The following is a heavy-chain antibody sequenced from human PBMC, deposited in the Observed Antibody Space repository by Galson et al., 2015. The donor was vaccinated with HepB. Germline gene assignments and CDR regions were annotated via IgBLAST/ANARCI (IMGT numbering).Heavy chain of an antibody. J-gene: IGHJ5*02. D-gene: IGHD2-8*01. Sequence: TLSLTCTVSGGSISSGGYYWSWIRQHPGKGLEWIGYIYYSGSTYYNPSLKSRVTISVDTSKDQFSLKLSSVTAADTAVYYCARGDVLMVPMLRWFDPWGQGTLVTVSS. CDR2: IYYSGST. CDR3: ARGDVLMVPMLRWFDP. CDR1: GGSISSGGYY. V-gene: IGHV4-31*03.